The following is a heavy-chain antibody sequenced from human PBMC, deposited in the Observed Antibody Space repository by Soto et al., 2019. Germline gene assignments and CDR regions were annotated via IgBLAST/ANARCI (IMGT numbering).Heavy chain of an antibody. Sequence: GWSLRLACASSVFTFISYAMSWVRQAPGKGLEWVSAISGSGGSTYYADSVKGRFTISRDNSKNTLYLQMNSLRAEDTAVYYCAKVAYDSSGYGAFDIWGQGTMVTVSS. CDR3: AKVAYDSSGYGAFDI. D-gene: IGHD3-22*01. CDR2: ISGSGGST. J-gene: IGHJ3*02. CDR1: VFTFISYA. V-gene: IGHV3-23*01.